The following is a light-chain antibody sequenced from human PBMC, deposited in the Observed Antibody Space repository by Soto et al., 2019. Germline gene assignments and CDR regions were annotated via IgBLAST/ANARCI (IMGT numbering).Light chain of an antibody. Sequence: DIQMTQSPSTLSASVGDRVTITCRASQSISSWLAWYQQKPGKAPKLLIYKASSLESGVPSRFSGSGSGTEFTLTISSLQRDDFATYYCQQYNSYPDTFGQGTKVEIK. CDR1: QSISSW. V-gene: IGKV1-5*03. CDR2: KAS. CDR3: QQYNSYPDT. J-gene: IGKJ2*01.